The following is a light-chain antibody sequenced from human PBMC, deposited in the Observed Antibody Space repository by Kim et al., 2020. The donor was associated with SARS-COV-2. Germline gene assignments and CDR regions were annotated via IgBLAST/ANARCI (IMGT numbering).Light chain of an antibody. V-gene: IGKV3-15*01. J-gene: IGKJ2*01. Sequence: SPGESATPSCRASQSVSSILAWYQQKPGQAPRLLIYGASTRATGIPARFSGSGSGTEFTLTISSLQSEDFAVYYCQQYNNWPPTYTFGQGTKLEI. CDR3: QQYNNWPPTYT. CDR1: QSVSSI. CDR2: GAS.